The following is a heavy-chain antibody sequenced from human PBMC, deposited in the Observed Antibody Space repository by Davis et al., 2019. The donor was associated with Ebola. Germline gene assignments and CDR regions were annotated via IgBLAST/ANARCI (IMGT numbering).Heavy chain of an antibody. D-gene: IGHD5-24*01. V-gene: IGHV5-51*01. CDR1: GYSFTSYW. Sequence: KVSCKGSGYSFTSYWIGWVRQMPGKGLEWMGIIYPGDSDTRYSPSFQGQVTISADKSISTAYLQWSSLKTSDTAMYYCATQSLRDGYNWGQGTLVTVSS. CDR3: ATQSLRDGYN. CDR2: IYPGDSDT. J-gene: IGHJ4*02.